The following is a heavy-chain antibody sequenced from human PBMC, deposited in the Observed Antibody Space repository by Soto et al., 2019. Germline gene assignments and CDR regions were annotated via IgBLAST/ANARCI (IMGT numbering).Heavy chain of an antibody. J-gene: IGHJ4*02. CDR3: ARRRPYSSSHFDY. Sequence: PGGSLRLSCAASGFTVRSNYMSWVRQAPGKGLEWVSVIYSGGSTYYADSVKGRFTIPRDNSKNTLYLQMNSLRAEDTAVYYCARRRPYSSSHFDYWGQGTLVTVSS. CDR1: GFTVRSNY. D-gene: IGHD6-6*01. V-gene: IGHV3-53*01. CDR2: IYSGGST.